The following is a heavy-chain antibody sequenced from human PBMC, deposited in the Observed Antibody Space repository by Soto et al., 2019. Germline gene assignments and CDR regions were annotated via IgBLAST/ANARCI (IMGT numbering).Heavy chain of an antibody. J-gene: IGHJ4*01. CDR3: ARRTSGWYLDY. D-gene: IGHD6-19*01. Sequence: EVQLLESGGGLVQPGGSLRLSCAASGFTFSSYAMSWVRQAPGKGLEWVSVISGSDGSTYYADSVKGRFTISRDNSKNPLYMQMNSLSAADTAVYYCARRTSGWYLDYWGHGTLVTVSS. CDR2: ISGSDGST. V-gene: IGHV3-23*01. CDR1: GFTFSSYA.